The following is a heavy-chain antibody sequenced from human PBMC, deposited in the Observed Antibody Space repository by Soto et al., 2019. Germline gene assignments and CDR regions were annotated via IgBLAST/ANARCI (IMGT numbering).Heavy chain of an antibody. Sequence: SPGKGLEWIGYIYHSGSTYYNPSLKSRVTISVDRSKNQFSLKLSSVTAADTAVYYCARTESGTFDPWGQGTLVTVSS. CDR2: IYHSGST. D-gene: IGHD1-7*01. CDR3: ARTESGTFDP. V-gene: IGHV4-30-2*06. J-gene: IGHJ5*02.